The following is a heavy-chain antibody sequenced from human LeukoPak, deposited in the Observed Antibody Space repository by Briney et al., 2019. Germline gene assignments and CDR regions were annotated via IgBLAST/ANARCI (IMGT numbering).Heavy chain of an antibody. Sequence: GGSLRLSCAASGFTVSSNYKSWVRQAPGKGLEWVSVIYSGGSTYYADSVKGRFTISRDNSKNTLYLQMNSLRAEDTAVYYCARLGVGATDDYWGQGTLVTVSS. CDR2: IYSGGST. CDR1: GFTVSSNY. CDR3: ARLGVGATDDY. J-gene: IGHJ4*02. D-gene: IGHD1-26*01. V-gene: IGHV3-53*01.